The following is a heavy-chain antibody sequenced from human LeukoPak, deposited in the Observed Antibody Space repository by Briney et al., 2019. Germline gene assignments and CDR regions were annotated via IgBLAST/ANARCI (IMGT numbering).Heavy chain of an antibody. Sequence: SETLSLTCTVSGGSISSYYWSWIRQPPGKGLEWIGYIYYSGSTNYDPSLKSRVTISVDRSKNQFSLKLSSVTAADTAVYYCARGGSGSYLNYWGQGTLVTVSS. CDR1: GGSISSYY. D-gene: IGHD3-10*01. CDR3: ARGGSGSYLNY. CDR2: IYYSGST. J-gene: IGHJ4*02. V-gene: IGHV4-59*12.